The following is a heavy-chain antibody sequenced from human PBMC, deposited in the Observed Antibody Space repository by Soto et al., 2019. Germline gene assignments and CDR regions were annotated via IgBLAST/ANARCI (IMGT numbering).Heavy chain of an antibody. CDR3: ARRYYGSGSYYTLPYYYYDGMDV. CDR2: IYYSGST. CDR1: GGSISSSSYY. V-gene: IGHV4-39*01. D-gene: IGHD3-10*01. Sequence: SETLSLTCTVSGGSISSSSYYWGWIRQPPGKGLEWIGSIYYSGSTYYNPSLKSRVTISVDTSKNQFSLKLSSVTAADTAVYYCARRYYGSGSYYTLPYYYYDGMDVCGQGTTVTVFS. J-gene: IGHJ6*02.